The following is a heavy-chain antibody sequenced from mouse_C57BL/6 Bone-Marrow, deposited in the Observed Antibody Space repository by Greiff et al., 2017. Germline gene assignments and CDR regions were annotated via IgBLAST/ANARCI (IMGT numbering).Heavy chain of an antibody. V-gene: IGHV1-39*01. J-gene: IGHJ1*03. CDR1: GYSFTDSN. CDR2: INPNYGTT. CDR3: ARGGWLLRWYFDV. Sequence: VQLHQSGPELVKPGASVKISCKASGYSFTDSNMNWVKQSNGKSLEWIGVINPNYGTTSYNQKFKGKATLTVDQSSSTAYMQLTSLTSEDSAVYYCARGGWLLRWYFDVWGTGTTVTVSS. D-gene: IGHD2-3*01.